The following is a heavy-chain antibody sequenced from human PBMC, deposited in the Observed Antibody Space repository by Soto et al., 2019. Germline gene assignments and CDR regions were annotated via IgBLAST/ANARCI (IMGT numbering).Heavy chain of an antibody. CDR2: IYYSGST. J-gene: IGHJ4*02. CDR1: GGSISSGDYY. V-gene: IGHV4-30-4*01. CDR3: ARQDSSVYYFDS. Sequence: QVQLQESGPGLVKPSQTLPLTCTVSGGSISSGDYYWSWIRQPPGKGLEWIGYIYYSGSTYYNPSLKSRVTISVTASKNQFSLKLSSVTAADTAVYYCARQDSSVYYFDSWGQGTLVTVSS. D-gene: IGHD6-19*01.